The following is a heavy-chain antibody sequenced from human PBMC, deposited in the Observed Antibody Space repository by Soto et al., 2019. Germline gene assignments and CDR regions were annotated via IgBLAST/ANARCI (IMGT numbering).Heavy chain of an antibody. CDR1: GGSISSGGYS. Sequence: SETLSLTCAVSGGSISSGGYSWGWIRQPPGKGLEWIGYIYHSVSTYYNPSLKSRVTISVDRSKNQFSLRLSSVTAADTAVYYCARVPGPWGQGTLVTVSS. V-gene: IGHV4-30-2*01. D-gene: IGHD7-27*01. CDR2: IYHSVST. J-gene: IGHJ5*02. CDR3: ARVPGP.